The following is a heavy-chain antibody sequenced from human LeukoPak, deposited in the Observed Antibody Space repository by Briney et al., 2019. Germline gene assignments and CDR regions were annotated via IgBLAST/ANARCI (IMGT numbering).Heavy chain of an antibody. Sequence: GGSLRLSCAPSGFTFRSYEMTWVRQAPGKGLEWVSYISGSGSTIYYTDSVKGRFTISRDNAKNSLYLQMNSLRAEDTAVYYCAGLVLDYWGQGTLVTVSS. CDR3: AGLVLDY. CDR2: ISGSGSTI. CDR1: GFTFRSYE. D-gene: IGHD6-19*01. J-gene: IGHJ4*02. V-gene: IGHV3-48*03.